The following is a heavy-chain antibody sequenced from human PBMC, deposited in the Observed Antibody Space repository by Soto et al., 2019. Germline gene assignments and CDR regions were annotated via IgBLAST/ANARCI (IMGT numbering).Heavy chain of an antibody. J-gene: IGHJ6*03. V-gene: IGHV4-39*01. CDR3: ARHEARSYFYMDV. CDR2: IYYSGSS. CDR1: GDSITSSSYH. Sequence: QLQLQESGPGLVKPSETMSLTCTVSGDSITSSSYHWGWIRQPPGKGLEWIGNIYYSGSSYYNPSLKSPVTMSVDMSKTHFSLSLSSVTAADTAVYRCARHEARSYFYMDVWGKGNTVTVSS.